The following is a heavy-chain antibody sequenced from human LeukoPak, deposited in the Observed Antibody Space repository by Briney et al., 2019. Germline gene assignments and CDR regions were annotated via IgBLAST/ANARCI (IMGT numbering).Heavy chain of an antibody. CDR1: GYTFTGYC. Sequence: GASVKVSCKASGYTFTGYCLHWVRQAPGQGLEWMGWITPNSGTTNYPQKFHGRVTITRDTSINTAYMELFSLRPGDTAVYYCARESAIVAAGRPDQSFDYWGQGTLVTVSS. D-gene: IGHD6-13*01. CDR3: ARESAIVAAGRPDQSFDY. J-gene: IGHJ4*02. CDR2: ITPNSGTT. V-gene: IGHV1-2*02.